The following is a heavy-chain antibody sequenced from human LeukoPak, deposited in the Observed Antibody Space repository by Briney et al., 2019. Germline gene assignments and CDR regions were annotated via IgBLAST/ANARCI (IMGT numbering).Heavy chain of an antibody. CDR2: IYYSGST. Sequence: SSETLSLTCTVSGGSISSGGYYWSWIRQHPRKGLQWIGYIYYSGSTYYNPSLKSRVTISVDTSKNQFSLKLSSVTAADTAVYYCARALYGDYVANWFDPWGQGTLVTVSS. D-gene: IGHD4-17*01. CDR3: ARALYGDYVANWFDP. V-gene: IGHV4-31*03. CDR1: GGSISSGGYY. J-gene: IGHJ5*02.